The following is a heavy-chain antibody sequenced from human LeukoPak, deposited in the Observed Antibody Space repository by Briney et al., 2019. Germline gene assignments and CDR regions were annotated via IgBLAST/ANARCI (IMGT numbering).Heavy chain of an antibody. CDR2: INHRGGT. Sequence: SETLSLTCAVYGGSFSGYYWSWIRQPLGKGLEWIGEINHRGGTNYNPSLKSRVTISADTSNNQFSLKLRSVTAADTAVYYCTRAGPNYYYYGLDVWGQGTTVTVSS. V-gene: IGHV4-34*01. J-gene: IGHJ6*02. CDR1: GGSFSGYY. D-gene: IGHD3-10*01. CDR3: TRAGPNYYYYGLDV.